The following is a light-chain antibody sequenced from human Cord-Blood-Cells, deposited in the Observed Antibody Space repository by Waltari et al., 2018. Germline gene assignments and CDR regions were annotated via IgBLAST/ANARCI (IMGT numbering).Light chain of an antibody. Sequence: QSALTQPASVSGSPGQSITISCTGTSSAVGGYNYVSWYQQHPGKAPKLMIYDVSNRPSGVSNRLSGSKSGNTGSLSISGLQAEDGADYYCSSYTSSSTYAFGTGTKVTV. CDR2: DVS. CDR3: SSYTSSSTYA. J-gene: IGLJ1*01. CDR1: SSAVGGYNY. V-gene: IGLV2-14*01.